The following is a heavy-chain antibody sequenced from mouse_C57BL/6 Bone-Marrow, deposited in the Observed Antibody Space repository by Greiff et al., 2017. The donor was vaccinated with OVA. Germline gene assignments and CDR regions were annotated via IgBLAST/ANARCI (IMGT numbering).Heavy chain of an antibody. V-gene: IGHV5-4*03. Sequence: DVKLVESGGGLVKPGGSLKLSCAASGFTFSSYAMSWVRQTPEKRLEWVATISDGGSYTYYPDNVKGRFTISRDNAKNNLYLQMSHLKSEDTAMYYCARGVGAYWGQGTTLTVSS. J-gene: IGHJ2*01. CDR3: ARGVGAY. CDR1: GFTFSSYA. CDR2: ISDGGSYT. D-gene: IGHD3-1*01.